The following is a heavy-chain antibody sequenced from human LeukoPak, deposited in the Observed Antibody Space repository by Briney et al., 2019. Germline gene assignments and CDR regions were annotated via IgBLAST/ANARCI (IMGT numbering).Heavy chain of an antibody. CDR3: ARGGVRGVPPHAFDI. CDR1: GYTFTGYY. Sequence: GASVKVSCKASGYTFTGYYMHWVRQAPGQGLEWMGWINPNSGGTNYAQKFQGRVTMTRDTSISTAYMELSRLRSDDTAVYYCARGGVRGVPPHAFDIWGQGTMVTVSS. V-gene: IGHV1-2*02. D-gene: IGHD3-10*01. J-gene: IGHJ3*02. CDR2: INPNSGGT.